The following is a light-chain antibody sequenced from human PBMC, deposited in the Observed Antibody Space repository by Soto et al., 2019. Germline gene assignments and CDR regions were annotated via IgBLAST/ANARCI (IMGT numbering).Light chain of an antibody. J-gene: IGKJ4*01. CDR3: QQYGTSPLT. CDR1: QSVSSSY. CDR2: DVS. Sequence: EIVLTQSPGTLSLSTGERATLSCRASQSVSSSYLAWYQQKPGQAPRLLIYDVSSRATGTPERFSGSGSGTDFTLNIRRLEPEDFAVYYCQQYGTSPLTFGRGTKVDIK. V-gene: IGKV3-20*01.